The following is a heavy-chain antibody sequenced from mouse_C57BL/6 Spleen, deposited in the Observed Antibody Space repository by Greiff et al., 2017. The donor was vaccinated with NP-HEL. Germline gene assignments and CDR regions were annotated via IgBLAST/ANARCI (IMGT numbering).Heavy chain of an antibody. J-gene: IGHJ4*01. Sequence: VQLKESGGGLVQPGGSLSLSCAASGFTFTDYYMSWVRQPPGKALEWLGFIRNKANGYTTEYSASVKGRFTISRDNSQSILYLQMNALRAEDSATYYCARYGNQYYYAMDYWGQGTSVTVSS. CDR3: ARYGNQYYYAMDY. D-gene: IGHD2-1*01. V-gene: IGHV7-3*01. CDR2: IRNKANGYTT. CDR1: GFTFTDYY.